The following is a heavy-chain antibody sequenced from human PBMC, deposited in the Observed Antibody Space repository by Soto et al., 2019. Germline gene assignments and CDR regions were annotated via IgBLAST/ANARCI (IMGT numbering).Heavy chain of an antibody. D-gene: IGHD2-2*01. CDR2: ISAYNGNT. V-gene: IGHV1-18*01. CDR3: AIPVGPAAPMSYYYGMDV. Sequence: QVQLVQSGAEVKKPGASVKVSCKASGYTFTSYGISWVRQAPGQGLEWMGWISAYNGNTNYAQKLQGRVTMTTDTXTXTXXMELRSLRSDDTAVYYCAIPVGPAAPMSYYYGMDVWGQGTTVTVSS. CDR1: GYTFTSYG. J-gene: IGHJ6*02.